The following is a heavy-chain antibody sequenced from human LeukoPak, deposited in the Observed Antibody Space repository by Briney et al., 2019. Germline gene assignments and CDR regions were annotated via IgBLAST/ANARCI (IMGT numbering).Heavy chain of an antibody. CDR1: GYTFTNSY. J-gene: IGHJ6*02. CDR2: INPSVGST. Sequence: ASVKVSCKASGYTFTNSYIHWVRQAPGQGLEWMGIINPSVGSTSYAQKFQGRVTMTRNTSISTAYMELSSLRSEDTAVYYCARGRPRAFYCSSTSCPYYYYGMDVWGQGTTVTVSS. D-gene: IGHD2-2*01. CDR3: ARGRPRAFYCSSTSCPYYYYGMDV. V-gene: IGHV1-46*01.